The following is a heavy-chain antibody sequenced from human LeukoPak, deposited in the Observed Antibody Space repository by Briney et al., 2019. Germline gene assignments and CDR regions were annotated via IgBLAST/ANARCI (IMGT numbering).Heavy chain of an antibody. J-gene: IGHJ3*02. V-gene: IGHV3-48*04. CDR2: ISSSSSTI. CDR1: GFTFSSYS. D-gene: IGHD1-1*01. CDR3: ARDKAGTTGAFDI. Sequence: GGSLRLSCAASGFTFSSYSMNWVRQAPGKGLEWVSYISSSSSTIYYADSVKGRFTISRDNAKNSLFLQMNSLRAEDTAVYYCARDKAGTTGAFDIWGQRTKVTVSS.